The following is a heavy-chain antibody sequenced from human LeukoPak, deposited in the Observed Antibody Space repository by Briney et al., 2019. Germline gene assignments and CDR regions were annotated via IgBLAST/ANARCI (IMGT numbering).Heavy chain of an antibody. J-gene: IGHJ4*02. V-gene: IGHV3-48*04. CDR2: ISSSSSTI. CDR1: GFTFSSYS. Sequence: PGGSLRLSCAASGFTFSSYSMNWVRQAPGKGLEWVSYISSSSSTIYYADSVKGRFTISRDNAKNSLYLQMNSLRAEDTAVYYCARDYNWEYYYDSSGYGPKGYWGQGTLVTVSS. CDR3: ARDYNWEYYYDSSGYGPKGY. D-gene: IGHD3-22*01.